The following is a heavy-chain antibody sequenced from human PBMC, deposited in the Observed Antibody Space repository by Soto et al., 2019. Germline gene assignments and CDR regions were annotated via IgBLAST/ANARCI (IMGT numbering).Heavy chain of an antibody. CDR3: ARDTGLAPTVWGY. CDR2: VYHSGST. Sequence: QVQLQESGPGLVKPSQTLSLTCSVSGDSIRGGGHYWNWIRQFPGKGLEWIGYVYHSGSTHYNPSLRWRLTISIDTSKNQFSLRLISVTAADTALYSCARDTGLAPTVWGYWGHGTQVTVSS. D-gene: IGHD7-27*01. J-gene: IGHJ4*03. CDR1: GDSIRGGGHY. V-gene: IGHV4-31*03.